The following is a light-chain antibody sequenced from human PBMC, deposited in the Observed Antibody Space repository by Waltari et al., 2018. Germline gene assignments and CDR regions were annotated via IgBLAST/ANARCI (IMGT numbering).Light chain of an antibody. CDR3: CSYTTTTTWV. J-gene: IGLJ3*02. CDR2: GVS. V-gene: IGLV2-14*03. CDR1: GSDIGGFNY. Sequence: QSALTQPASVSGSPGQSITISCSGTGSDIGGFNYVSWYQQRPGKAPKLLIYGVSQRPSGFSDRFSGSKSGTRASLTISGLQAEDDSDYYCCSYTTTTTWVFGGGTKLTVL.